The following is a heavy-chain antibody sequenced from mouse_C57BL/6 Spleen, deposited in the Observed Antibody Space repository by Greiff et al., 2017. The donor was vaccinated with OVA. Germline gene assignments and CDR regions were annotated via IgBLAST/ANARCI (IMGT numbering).Heavy chain of an antibody. Sequence: VQLQQSGAELVKPGASVKISCKASGYAFSSYWMNWVKQRPGKGLEWIGQIYPGDGDTNYNGKFKGKATLTADKSSSTAYMQLISLTSEDSAVYFCARNYYGSSYAMDYWGQGTSVTVSS. V-gene: IGHV1-80*01. CDR3: ARNYYGSSYAMDY. J-gene: IGHJ4*01. CDR2: IYPGDGDT. CDR1: GYAFSSYW. D-gene: IGHD1-1*01.